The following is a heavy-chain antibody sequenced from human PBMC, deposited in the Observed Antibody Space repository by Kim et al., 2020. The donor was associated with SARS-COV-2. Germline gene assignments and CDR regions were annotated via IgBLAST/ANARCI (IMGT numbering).Heavy chain of an antibody. CDR3: AREFPGY. CDR2: PNDGAT. D-gene: IGHD2-21*01. Sequence: PNDGATQFAQKFQGRVTLTRDISMNTAYMELSSLTSDDTAVFYCAREFPGYWGQGTLVTVSS. J-gene: IGHJ4*02. V-gene: IGHV1-2*02.